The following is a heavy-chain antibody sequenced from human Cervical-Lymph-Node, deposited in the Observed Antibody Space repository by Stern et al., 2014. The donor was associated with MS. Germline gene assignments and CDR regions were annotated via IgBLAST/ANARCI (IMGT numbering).Heavy chain of an antibody. CDR2: ISTYNGNT. J-gene: IGHJ6*02. Sequence: QVQLVQSGPEVKKPGASVTVSCKASGYRFNSYGINWVRQAPGQGLEWMARISTYNGNTEYAQKIQGRVTMTTDTSTGTAYMELRSLRSDDTAVYYCARTNPLRFGNFHGIDVWGQGTTVIVSS. V-gene: IGHV1-18*01. CDR1: GYRFNSYG. CDR3: ARTNPLRFGNFHGIDV. D-gene: IGHD3-3*01.